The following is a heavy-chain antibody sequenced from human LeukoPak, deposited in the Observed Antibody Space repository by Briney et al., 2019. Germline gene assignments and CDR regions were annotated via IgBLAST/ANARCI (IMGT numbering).Heavy chain of an antibody. Sequence: GGSLRLSCAASGFTFSDYYMSWIRQAPGKGLEGVSYISSSGSTIYYADSVKGRFTISRDNAKNSLYLQMNSLRAEDTAVYYCARDAYEVPYGMDVWGQGTTVTVSS. D-gene: IGHD5-12*01. J-gene: IGHJ6*02. CDR1: GFTFSDYY. CDR2: ISSSGSTI. CDR3: ARDAYEVPYGMDV. V-gene: IGHV3-11*01.